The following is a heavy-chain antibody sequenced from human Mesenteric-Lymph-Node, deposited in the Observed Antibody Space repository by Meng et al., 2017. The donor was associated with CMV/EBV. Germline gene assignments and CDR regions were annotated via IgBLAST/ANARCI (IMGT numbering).Heavy chain of an antibody. CDR2: ISYDGRNE. CDR1: GFTFINYA. V-gene: IGHV3-30*04. Sequence: GESLKISCAASGFTFINYAIHWVRQAPGKGLEWVAVISYDGRNEYYSDSLKGRFTISRDNSKNTLYLQMNSLRTEDTAVYYCARDRGLGNYYYYYGMDVWGQGTTVTVSS. CDR3: ARDRGLGNYYYYYGMDV. J-gene: IGHJ6*02. D-gene: IGHD7-27*01.